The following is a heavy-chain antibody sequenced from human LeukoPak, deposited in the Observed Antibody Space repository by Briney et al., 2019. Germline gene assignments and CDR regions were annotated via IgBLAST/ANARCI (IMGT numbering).Heavy chain of an antibody. CDR1: GFTVSSHY. D-gene: IGHD6-13*01. J-gene: IGHJ4*02. V-gene: IGHV3-66*02. CDR3: ARIEEYSSSWFGRGYFDH. Sequence: GGSLRLSCAASGFTVSSHYMSWVRQAPGKGLEWVSVIYKSGSTYYADSVKGRFTISRDSSKNTLYLQMSSLRGDDTAVYYCARIEEYSSSWFGRGYFDHWGQGTLVTVSS. CDR2: IYKSGST.